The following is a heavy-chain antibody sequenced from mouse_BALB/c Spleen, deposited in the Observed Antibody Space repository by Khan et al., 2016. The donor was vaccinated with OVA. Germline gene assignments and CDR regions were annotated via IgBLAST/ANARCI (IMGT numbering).Heavy chain of an antibody. CDR2: ISYSGNT. D-gene: IGHD2-4*01. J-gene: IGHJ3*01. Sequence: EVQLQEPGPGLVKPSQSLSLTCTVTGYSITSEYTWNWIRQFPGHKLEWMGFISYSGNTRYNPSLKSRISITRDTSKNQFFLQLNSVTSEDTATYDCARKDYCDYDAIAYWGQGTLVTVSA. CDR1: GYSITSEYT. CDR3: ARKDYCDYDAIAY. V-gene: IGHV3-2*02.